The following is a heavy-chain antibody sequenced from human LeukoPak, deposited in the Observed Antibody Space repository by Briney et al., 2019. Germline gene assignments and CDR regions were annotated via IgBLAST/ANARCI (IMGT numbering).Heavy chain of an antibody. CDR1: GDSINDINYY. CDR2: IYYNGIS. V-gene: IGHV4-39*01. J-gene: IGHJ3*02. CDR3: ARHDFFDADAFDI. Sequence: SETLSLTCSVSGDSINDINYYWGWIRQPPGKGLEWIGNIYYNGISYYKPSLKSRVTMSVHTSSNLFSLRLTSVTAADTAVYYCARHDFFDADAFDIWGQGTMVTV. D-gene: IGHD3/OR15-3a*01.